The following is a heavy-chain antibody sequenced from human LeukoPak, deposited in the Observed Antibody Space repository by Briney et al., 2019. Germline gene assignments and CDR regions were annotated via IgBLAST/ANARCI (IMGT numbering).Heavy chain of an antibody. Sequence: PGGSLRLSCAASGFTVSSNSMSWVRQAPGKGLEWVSGIGGSGDSTYYADSVKGRFTISRDNSKNTLYLQMNSLRVEDTAVYYCAKELGVATIGLNFDYWGQGTLVTVSS. CDR1: GFTVSSNS. V-gene: IGHV3-23*01. CDR2: IGGSGDST. CDR3: AKELGVATIGLNFDY. J-gene: IGHJ4*02. D-gene: IGHD5-12*01.